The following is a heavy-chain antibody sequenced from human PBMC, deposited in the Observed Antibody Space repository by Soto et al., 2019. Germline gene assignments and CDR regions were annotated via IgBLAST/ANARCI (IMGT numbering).Heavy chain of an antibody. CDR2: ISYDGSNK. J-gene: IGHJ6*02. V-gene: IGHV3-30-3*01. CDR1: GFTFSSYA. D-gene: IGHD3-10*01. CDR3: ASSRGYYGSGSYRGMDV. Sequence: QVQLVESGGGVVQPGRSLRLSCAASGFTFSSYAMHWVRQAPGKGLEWVAVISYDGSNKYYADSVKGRFTISRDNSKNTLYLQMSSLRAEDTAVYYCASSRGYYGSGSYRGMDVWGQGTTVTVSS.